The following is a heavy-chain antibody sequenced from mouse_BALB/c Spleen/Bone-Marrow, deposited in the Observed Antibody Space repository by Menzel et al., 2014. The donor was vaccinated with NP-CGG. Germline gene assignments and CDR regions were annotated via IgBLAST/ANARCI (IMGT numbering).Heavy chain of an antibody. CDR2: IRNKANGYTT. CDR1: GFTFTDYY. Sequence: EVQLQQSGGGLVQPGGSLILSCAPSGFTFTDYYMSWVRQPPGKALEWLGFIRNKANGYTTEYSASVKGRFTISRDNSQSILYLQMNTLRAEDSATYYCAVMDYWGQGTSVTVSS. V-gene: IGHV7-3*02. CDR3: AVMDY. J-gene: IGHJ4*01.